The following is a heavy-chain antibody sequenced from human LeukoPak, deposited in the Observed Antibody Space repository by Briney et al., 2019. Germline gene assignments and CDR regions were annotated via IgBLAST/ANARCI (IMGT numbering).Heavy chain of an antibody. D-gene: IGHD3-22*01. CDR1: GFTFSSYW. J-gene: IGHJ6*02. CDR2: VNSDGSSI. Sequence: GGSLRLSCAASGFTFSSYWMHWVRQGPGKGPVWVSRVNSDGSSIRYADSVKGRFTISRDNAKNTLSLQMNGLRAEDTAVYYCARSHYYDSSDFYYYYGLDVWGQGTTVTVSS. V-gene: IGHV3-74*01. CDR3: ARSHYYDSSDFYYYYGLDV.